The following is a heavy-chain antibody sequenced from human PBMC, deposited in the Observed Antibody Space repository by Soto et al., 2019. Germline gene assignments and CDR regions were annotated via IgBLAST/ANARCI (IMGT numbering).Heavy chain of an antibody. J-gene: IGHJ4*02. CDR2: VNPILSMS. Sequence: QVQLVQSGAEVKRPGSSVKVSCKASGDTFNFYSINWVRQAPGLGLEWMGRVNPILSMSNYAQRFQGRVTMSADKSTSTDYMELIGLRSEDTAIYYCATSYGSGYRAFDFWGQGALVTVSS. CDR3: ATSYGSGYRAFDF. D-gene: IGHD3-10*01. V-gene: IGHV1-69*04. CDR1: GDTFNFYS.